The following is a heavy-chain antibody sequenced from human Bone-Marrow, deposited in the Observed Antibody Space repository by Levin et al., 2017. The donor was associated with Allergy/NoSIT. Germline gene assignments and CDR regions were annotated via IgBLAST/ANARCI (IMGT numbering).Heavy chain of an antibody. CDR3: ARSRTAQYCSAGSCYGGNWFDP. V-gene: IGHV4-59*01. J-gene: IGHJ5*02. D-gene: IGHD2-15*01. Sequence: SETLSLTCTVSGAYFSDYKWSWIRQPPEKGLEWIGYIDDSGSTNYNPSLKSRVTISLNTSQKHFSLRLTSVTAAATAVYYCARSRTAQYCSAGSCYGGNWFDPWGQGTLVTVSS. CDR2: IDDSGST. CDR1: GAYFSDYK.